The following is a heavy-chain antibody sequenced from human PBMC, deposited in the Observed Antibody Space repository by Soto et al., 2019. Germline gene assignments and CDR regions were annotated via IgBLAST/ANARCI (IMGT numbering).Heavy chain of an antibody. CDR3: ATDQLSLLDYDY. CDR1: GFTFSSYS. CDR2: ISSTSIYI. D-gene: IGHD1-1*01. Sequence: EVQLVESGGGLVKPGGSLRLSCAASGFTFSSYSMNWVRQAPGKGLEWVSTISSTSIYIYYADSVRGRFTISRDNATSSLFLQMNGLIAEDTAVYYCATDQLSLLDYDYWAQGTLVTVSS. J-gene: IGHJ4*02. V-gene: IGHV3-21*01.